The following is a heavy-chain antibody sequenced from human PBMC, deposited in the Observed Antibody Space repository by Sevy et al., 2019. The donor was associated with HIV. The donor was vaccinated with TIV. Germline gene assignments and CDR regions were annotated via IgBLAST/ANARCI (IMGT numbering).Heavy chain of an antibody. J-gene: IGHJ4*02. CDR2: FTFGSGRI. CDR3: AREGCTRPHDH. D-gene: IGHD2-8*01. Sequence: GGSLRLSCVASGFTFNIYSMSWVRQAPGKGLEWVSTFTFGSGRINHADSLKGRFTMSRDDSKKTVYQEMNSLRAEDTAVYYCAREGCTRPHDHWGQGTLVTVSS. CDR1: GFTFNIYS. V-gene: IGHV3-23*01.